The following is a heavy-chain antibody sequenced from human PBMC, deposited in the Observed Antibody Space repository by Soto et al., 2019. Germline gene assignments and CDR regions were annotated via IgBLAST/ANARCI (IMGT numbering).Heavy chain of an antibody. J-gene: IGHJ4*02. V-gene: IGHV4-59*01. CDR3: ARDRYGSGSYYDD. CDR2: IYYSGST. Sequence: SETLSLTCTVSGGSISSYYWSWIRQPPGKGLEWIGYIYYSGSTNYNPSLKSRVTISVDTSKNQFSLKLSSVTAADTAVYYCARDRYGSGSYYDDWGQGTLVTVSS. D-gene: IGHD3-10*01. CDR1: GGSISSYY.